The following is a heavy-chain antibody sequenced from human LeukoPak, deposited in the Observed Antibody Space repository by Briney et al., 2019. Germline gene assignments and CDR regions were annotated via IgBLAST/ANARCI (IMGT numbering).Heavy chain of an antibody. V-gene: IGHV3-30-3*01. CDR2: ISFDGSNK. CDR1: GFTFYSHA. J-gene: IGHJ3*02. CDR3: ARVWSSSDAFDI. D-gene: IGHD3-3*01. Sequence: GGSLRLSCAASGFTFYSHAMVWVRQAPGKGLEWVSFISFDGSNKVHADSVMGRFTISRDNSKNTVDLQINSLRHEDTAVYYCARVWSSSDAFDIWGQGTMVTVSS.